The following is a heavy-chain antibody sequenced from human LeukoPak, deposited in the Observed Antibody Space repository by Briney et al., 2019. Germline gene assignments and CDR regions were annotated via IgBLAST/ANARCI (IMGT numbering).Heavy chain of an antibody. J-gene: IGHJ3*02. CDR3: ARDQGSGWLPRHFAFDI. Sequence: GGSLRLSCAASGFTFSSYSMNWVRQAPGKGLGWVSSISSSSSYIYYADSVKGRFTISRDNAKNSLYLQMNSLRAQDTAVYYCARDQGSGWLPRHFAFDIWGQGKMVTVSS. V-gene: IGHV3-21*01. CDR2: ISSSSSYI. D-gene: IGHD6-19*01. CDR1: GFTFSSYS.